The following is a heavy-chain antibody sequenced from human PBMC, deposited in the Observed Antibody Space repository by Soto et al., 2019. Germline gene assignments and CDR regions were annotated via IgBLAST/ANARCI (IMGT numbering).Heavy chain of an antibody. CDR1: GYIFTTYS. V-gene: IGHV1-18*01. Sequence: QIKLMQPGSEVRMPGASVKVSCKAPGYIFTTYSITWVGQAPGQGLEWMGWVSASNGKTNYAQKFEDRVTMTADTSTTTAYMELRSLRSDDTAVYYCAREAFGVQASWFDPWGQGTLVTVSS. J-gene: IGHJ5*02. D-gene: IGHD3-10*01. CDR2: VSASNGKT. CDR3: AREAFGVQASWFDP.